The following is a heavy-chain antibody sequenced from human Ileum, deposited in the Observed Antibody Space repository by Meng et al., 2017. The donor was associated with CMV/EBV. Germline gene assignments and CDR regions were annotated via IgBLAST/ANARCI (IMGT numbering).Heavy chain of an antibody. V-gene: IGHV3-74*01. CDR1: GFTLSNYW. CDR2: ISFDGSST. CDR3: AHSVAVAG. D-gene: IGHD6-19*01. Sequence: VQLVGSGGGLVQPGGSLRLSCAASGFTLSNYWMQWVRQAPGKGLVWVASISFDGSSTNYAESVKGRFTISRDNAKNTLFLQMNSLRAEDTAVYYCAHSVAVAGWGHGTLVTVSS. J-gene: IGHJ4*01.